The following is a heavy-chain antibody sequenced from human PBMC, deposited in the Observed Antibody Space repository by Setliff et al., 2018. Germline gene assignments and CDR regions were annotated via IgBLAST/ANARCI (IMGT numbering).Heavy chain of an antibody. Sequence: GASVKVSCKASGGTFNTYGLSWVRQAPGQGLEWMGGIIPIIGEPNYAQKFQGRVTITADESTSTAYMELSSLRSEDTAVYYCARRLVGRYFDYWGQGTLVTVSS. V-gene: IGHV1-69*13. CDR1: GGTFNTYG. D-gene: IGHD2-15*01. CDR3: ARRLVGRYFDY. J-gene: IGHJ4*02. CDR2: IIPIIGEP.